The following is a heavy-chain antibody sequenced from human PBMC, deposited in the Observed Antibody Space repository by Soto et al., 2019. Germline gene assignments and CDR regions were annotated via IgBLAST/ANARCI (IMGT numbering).Heavy chain of an antibody. D-gene: IGHD3-3*01. J-gene: IGHJ5*02. CDR1: GYIFTTYY. V-gene: IGHV1-46*01. CDR2: INPSSGST. CDR3: ARARSITIFGVVIMSPFDP. Sequence: ASVKVSCKASGYIFTTYYMHWVRQAPGQGLEWMGIINPSSGSTSYAQKFQGRVTMTRDTSTSTVYMELSSLRSEDTAVYYCARARSITIFGVVIMSPFDPWGQGTLVTV.